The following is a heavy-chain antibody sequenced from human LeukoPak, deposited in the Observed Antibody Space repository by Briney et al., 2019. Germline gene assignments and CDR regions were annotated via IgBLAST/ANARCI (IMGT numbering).Heavy chain of an antibody. CDR1: GFTFSSYS. CDR3: ARSWNSGSYHPILYDAFDI. Sequence: GGSLRLSCAASGFTFSSYSMNWVRQAPGKGLEWVSSISSSSSYIYYADSVKGRFTISRDNAKNSLYLQMNSLRAEDTAVYYCARSWNSGSYHPILYDAFDIWGRGTMVTVSS. D-gene: IGHD1-26*01. V-gene: IGHV3-21*01. CDR2: ISSSSSYI. J-gene: IGHJ3*02.